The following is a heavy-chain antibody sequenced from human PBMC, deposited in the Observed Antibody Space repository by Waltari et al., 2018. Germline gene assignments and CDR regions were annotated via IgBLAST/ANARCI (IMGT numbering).Heavy chain of an antibody. V-gene: IGHV3-30*18. Sequence: QVQLVESGGGVVQPGRSLRLSCAASGFTFSSYGMHWVRQAPGKGLEGVAVIWYDGSNKYYADSVKGGFTISRDNSKNTLYLQMNSLRAEDTAMYYCAKDRYMIIDYWGQGTLVTVSS. CDR2: IWYDGSNK. D-gene: IGHD5-18*01. CDR1: GFTFSSYG. CDR3: AKDRYMIIDY. J-gene: IGHJ4*02.